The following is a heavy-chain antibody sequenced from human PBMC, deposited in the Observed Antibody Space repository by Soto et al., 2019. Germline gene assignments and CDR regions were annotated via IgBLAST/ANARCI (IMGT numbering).Heavy chain of an antibody. V-gene: IGHV4-38-2*01. D-gene: IGHD6-19*01. CDR1: GYSLSSASY. CDR3: ARVHVMVVAGSTFDY. CDR2: IYHGGTT. J-gene: IGHJ4*01. Sequence: SETLSLTCAVSGYSLSSASYWGWTRQPPGKGPEWIASIYHGGTTFYNPSLKSRVTISVDTSKNHYSLKLRSVTAADTAVYYCARVHVMVVAGSTFDYWGPGTLVTVSS.